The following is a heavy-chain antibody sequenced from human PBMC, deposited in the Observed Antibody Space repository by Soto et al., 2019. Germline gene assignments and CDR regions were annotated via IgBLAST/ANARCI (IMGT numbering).Heavy chain of an antibody. D-gene: IGHD2-2*01. CDR1: GFSLSTSGVG. J-gene: IGHJ4*02. V-gene: IGHV2-5*01. Sequence: QITLKESGPPLVKPTQTLTLTCSFSGFSLSTSGVGVGWIRQPPGKALEWLAFIYWNDEKLYSPSLGSRLTITKDTSKNQVVLTMTNMDPVDTATFFCAHRAAIGDGFDYWGQGTLVTVSS. CDR2: IYWNDEK. CDR3: AHRAAIGDGFDY.